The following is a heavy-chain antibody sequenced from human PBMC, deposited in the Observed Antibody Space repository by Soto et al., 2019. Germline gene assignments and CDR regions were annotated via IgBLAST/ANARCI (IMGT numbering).Heavy chain of an antibody. Sequence: QVQLVQSGAEVKKPGSSVKVSCKASGGTFSTYSISWVRQAPGQGLEWMGGIIPMLGKTNYAQKFQGRVTITADESTSPAYMDLSSLRSDDTAVYYCAKDILEWLFGSGDYYYYGMDVWGQGTTVTVSS. J-gene: IGHJ6*02. CDR1: GGTFSTYS. D-gene: IGHD3-3*01. CDR3: AKDILEWLFGSGDYYYYGMDV. CDR2: IIPMLGKT. V-gene: IGHV1-69*12.